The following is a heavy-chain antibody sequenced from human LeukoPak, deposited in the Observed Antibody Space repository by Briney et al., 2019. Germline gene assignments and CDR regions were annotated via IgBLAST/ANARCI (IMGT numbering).Heavy chain of an antibody. Sequence: GSSVKVSCKASGGTFSSYAISWVRHAPGQGLEWMGGIIPIFGTANYAQKFQGRVTITADESTSTAYMELSSLRSEDTAVYYCARESVAGRGGYFDYWGQGTLVTVSS. CDR3: ARESVAGRGGYFDY. D-gene: IGHD6-19*01. CDR1: GGTFSSYA. V-gene: IGHV1-69*01. J-gene: IGHJ4*02. CDR2: IIPIFGTA.